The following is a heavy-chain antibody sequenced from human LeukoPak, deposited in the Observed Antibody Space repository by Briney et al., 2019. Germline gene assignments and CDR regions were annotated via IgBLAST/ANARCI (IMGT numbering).Heavy chain of an antibody. CDR1: GFTFSSYA. CDR2: ISGSGGST. CDR3: AKDLAIVVVRQFDY. Sequence: SGGSLRLSCVVSGFTFSSYAMSWVRQAPGKGLEWVSAISGSGGSTYYADSVKGRFTISRDNSKNTLYLQMNSLRAEDTAVYYCAKDLAIVVVRQFDYWGQGTLVTVSS. V-gene: IGHV3-23*01. J-gene: IGHJ4*02. D-gene: IGHD3-22*01.